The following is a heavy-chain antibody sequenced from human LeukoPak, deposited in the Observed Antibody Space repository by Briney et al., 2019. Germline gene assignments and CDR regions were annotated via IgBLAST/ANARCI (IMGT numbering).Heavy chain of an antibody. J-gene: IGHJ4*02. CDR3: VRGDWGSGH. CDR1: GFTFTSHW. Sequence: GGSLRLSCAASGFTFTSHWMHWVRQAPGKGLVWVSNINNDGTFTSYAVSVKGRFTISRDNVMNTLYLQMNSLRAEDTAVYYCVRGDWGSGHWGQGTLVTVSS. CDR2: INNDGTFT. V-gene: IGHV3-74*01. D-gene: IGHD7-27*01.